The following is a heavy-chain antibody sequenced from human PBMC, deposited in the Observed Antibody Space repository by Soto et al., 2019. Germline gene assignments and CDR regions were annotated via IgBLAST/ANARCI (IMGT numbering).Heavy chain of an antibody. V-gene: IGHV3-9*01. J-gene: IGHJ3*02. CDR3: AKDLNWNYGFYHAFDI. D-gene: IGHD1-7*01. CDR2: ISWNSGTI. CDR1: GFTFDDYA. Sequence: EVQLVESGGGLVQPGRSLRLSCAASGFTFDDYAMHWVRQAPGKGLEWVSGISWNSGTIGYADSVKGRFTISRDNAKNSLYLQMNSLRAGDTALYYCAKDLNWNYGFYHAFDIWGQGTMVTVSS.